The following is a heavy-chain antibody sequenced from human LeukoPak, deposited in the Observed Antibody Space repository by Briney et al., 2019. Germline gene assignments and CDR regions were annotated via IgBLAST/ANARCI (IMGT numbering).Heavy chain of an antibody. V-gene: IGHV4-38-2*02. CDR3: ARHGIRRGVRLAGYSSRPIDY. CDR2: IYHSGST. Sequence: SETLSLTCTVSGYSISSGYYWGWIRQPPGKGLEWIGSIYHSGSTYYNPSLKSRVTISVDTSKNQFSLKLSSVTAADTAVYYCARHGIRRGVRLAGYSSRPIDYWGQGTLVTVSS. D-gene: IGHD6-13*01. CDR1: GYSISSGYY. J-gene: IGHJ4*02.